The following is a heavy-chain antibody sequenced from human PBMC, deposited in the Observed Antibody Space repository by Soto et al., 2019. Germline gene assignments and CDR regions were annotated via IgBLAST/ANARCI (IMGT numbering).Heavy chain of an antibody. CDR3: TTHGYCSSTSCYIYYYYYMDV. CDR1: GFTFSNAW. D-gene: IGHD2-2*02. Sequence: GGSLRLSCAASGFTFSNAWMSWVRQAPGKGLEWVGRIKSKTDGGTTDYAAPVKGRFTISRDDSKNTRYLQMNSLKTEETAVYYCTTHGYCSSTSCYIYYYYYMDVWGKGTTVTVSS. J-gene: IGHJ6*03. V-gene: IGHV3-15*01. CDR2: IKSKTDGGTT.